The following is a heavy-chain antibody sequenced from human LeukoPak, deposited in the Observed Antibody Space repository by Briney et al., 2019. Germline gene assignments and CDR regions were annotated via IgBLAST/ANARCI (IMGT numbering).Heavy chain of an antibody. D-gene: IGHD4-17*01. CDR2: ISYDGSNK. J-gene: IGHJ6*03. CDR3: ARVPTTVYYYYMDV. CDR1: GFTFSSYA. Sequence: GGSLRLSCAASGFTFSSYAMHWVRQAPGKGLEWVAVISYDGSNKYYADSVKGRFTISRDNAKNSLYLQMNSLRAEDTALYYCARVPTTVYYYYMDVWGKGTTVTVSS. V-gene: IGHV3-30-3*01.